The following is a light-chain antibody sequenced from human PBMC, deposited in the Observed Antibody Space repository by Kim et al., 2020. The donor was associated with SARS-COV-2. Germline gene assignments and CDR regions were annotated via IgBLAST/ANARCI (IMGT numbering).Light chain of an antibody. J-gene: IGKJ3*01. V-gene: IGKV1-17*03. CDR1: QGIGNF. CDR3: LRHNSYPFT. CDR2: AAS. Sequence: ASVGDRVTFTCRASQGIGNFLAWFQQKPGEVPKRLIYAASSLQSGVPSRFSGSGSGTEFTLTISSLQPEDFATYYCLRHNSYPFTFGPGTKVDIK.